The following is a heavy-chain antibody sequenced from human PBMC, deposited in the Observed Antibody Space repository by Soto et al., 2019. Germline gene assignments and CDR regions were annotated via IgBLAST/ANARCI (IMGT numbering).Heavy chain of an antibody. J-gene: IGHJ4*02. D-gene: IGHD3-22*01. CDR1: GYSISSGYY. V-gene: IGHV4-38-2*01. CDR2: IYHSGST. CDR3: ARSGPGGYIDY. Sequence: SSXTLSLTCAVSGYSISSGYYWGWIRQPPGKGLELIGTIYHSGSTYYNPSLKSRVTISLDTSKNQFSLQLNSVTPEDTAVYYCARSGPGGYIDYWGQGTLVTVSS.